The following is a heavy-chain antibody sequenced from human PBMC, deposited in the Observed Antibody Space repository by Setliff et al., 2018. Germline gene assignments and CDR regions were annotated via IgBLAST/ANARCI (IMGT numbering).Heavy chain of an antibody. D-gene: IGHD6-19*01. CDR2: INNYNMNT. J-gene: IGHJ4*02. V-gene: IGHV1-18*01. CDR1: GYTFTNYG. CDR3: VRVTSGRLDFDY. Sequence: ASVKVSCKASGYTFTNYGINWVRQAPGQGLEWMGWINNYNMNTNYAQKLQGRVTMTTDTSTSTAYMELSSLRSEDTAVYYCVRVTSGRLDFDYWGQGTPVTVSS.